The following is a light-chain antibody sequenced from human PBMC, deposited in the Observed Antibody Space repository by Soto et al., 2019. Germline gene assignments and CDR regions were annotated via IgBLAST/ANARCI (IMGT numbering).Light chain of an antibody. J-gene: IGKJ1*01. V-gene: IGKV3-20*01. Sequence: EVLLPQSPATLSLSPGARATLSCRASQAVNNGDLAWYQQKPGQAPRPLISGAANRASSIPDRVTGSGSATYFALTISRLEPEDFAVDYWEHYDGAPPWAFGQGTKV. CDR2: GAA. CDR3: EHYDGAPPWA. CDR1: QAVNNGD.